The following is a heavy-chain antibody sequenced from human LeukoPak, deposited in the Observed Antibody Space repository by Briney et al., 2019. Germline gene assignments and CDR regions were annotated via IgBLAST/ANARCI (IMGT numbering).Heavy chain of an antibody. V-gene: IGHV3-21*01. J-gene: IGHJ4*02. CDR1: GFTFSSYW. D-gene: IGHD3-16*01. Sequence: GGSLRLSCAASGFTFSSYWMNWVRQAPGKGLEWVAFIGSASSYVFYADSVKGRFTISRDNSKNTLYLQMNSLRAEDTAVYYCASGGQGSSDYWGQGTLVTVSS. CDR3: ASGGQGSSDY. CDR2: IGSASSYV.